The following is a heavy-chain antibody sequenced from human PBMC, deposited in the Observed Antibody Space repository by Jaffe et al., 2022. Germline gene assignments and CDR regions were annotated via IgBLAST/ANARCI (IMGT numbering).Heavy chain of an antibody. V-gene: IGHV3-15*01. D-gene: IGHD3-16*02. CDR2: IKSKTDGGTT. CDR3: TTDRMADYDYIWGSYRSDAFDI. CDR1: GFTFSNAW. Sequence: EVQLVESGGGLVKPGGSLRLSCAASGFTFSNAWMSWVRQAPGKGLEWVGRIKSKTDGGTTDYAAPVKGRFTISRDDSKNTLYLQMNSLKTEDTAVYYCTTDRMADYDYIWGSYRSDAFDIWGQGTMVTVSS. J-gene: IGHJ3*02.